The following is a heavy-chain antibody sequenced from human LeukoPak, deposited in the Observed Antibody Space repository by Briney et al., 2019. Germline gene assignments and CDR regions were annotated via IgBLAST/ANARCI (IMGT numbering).Heavy chain of an antibody. CDR2: ISWDGGST. D-gene: IGHD3-16*01. CDR1: GFTFDDYT. Sequence: PGGSLRLSCAASGFTFDDYTMHGVRQAPGKGLEWVSLISWDGGSTYYANSVKGRFTISRDNSKNSLYLQMNSLRTEDTALYYCAKGGLNSAFDIWGQGTMVTVSS. V-gene: IGHV3-43*01. CDR3: AKGGLNSAFDI. J-gene: IGHJ3*02.